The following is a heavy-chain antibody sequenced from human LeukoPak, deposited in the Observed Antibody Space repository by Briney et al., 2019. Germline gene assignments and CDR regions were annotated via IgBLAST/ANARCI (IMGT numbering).Heavy chain of an antibody. V-gene: IGHV1-24*01. CDR3: ARAVGARANDAFDI. D-gene: IGHD1-26*01. Sequence: GASVKVSCKVSGYTLTELSMHWVRQAPGKGLEWMGGFDPEDGETIYAQKFQGRVTMTRDTSTSTVYMELSSLRSEDTAVYYCARAVGARANDAFDIWGQGTMVTVSS. CDR2: FDPEDGET. CDR1: GYTLTELS. J-gene: IGHJ3*02.